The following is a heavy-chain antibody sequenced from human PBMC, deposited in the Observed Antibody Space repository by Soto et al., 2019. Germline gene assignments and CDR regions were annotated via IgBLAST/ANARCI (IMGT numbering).Heavy chain of an antibody. D-gene: IGHD3-10*01. CDR3: ARDPDRDLWFGVCMDV. Sequence: GGSLRLSCAASGFTFSSYAMHWVRQAPGKGLEWVAVISYDGSNKYYADSVKGRFTISRDNSKNTLYLQMNSLRAEDTAVYYCARDPDRDLWFGVCMDVWGQGTTVTVSS. CDR1: GFTFSSYA. J-gene: IGHJ6*02. CDR2: ISYDGSNK. V-gene: IGHV3-30-3*01.